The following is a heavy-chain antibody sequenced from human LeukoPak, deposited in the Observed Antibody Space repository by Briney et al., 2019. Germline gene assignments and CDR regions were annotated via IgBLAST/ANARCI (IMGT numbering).Heavy chain of an antibody. CDR3: AKAPREWELLWYFDY. V-gene: IGHV3-30*18. D-gene: IGHD1-26*01. CDR1: GFTFSSYG. Sequence: GRSLRLSCAASGFTFSSYGMHWVRQAPGKGLEWVAVISYDGSNKYYADSVKGRFTISRDNSKNTLYLQMNSLRAEDTAVYYCAKAPREWELLWYFDYWGQGTLVTVSS. CDR2: ISYDGSNK. J-gene: IGHJ4*02.